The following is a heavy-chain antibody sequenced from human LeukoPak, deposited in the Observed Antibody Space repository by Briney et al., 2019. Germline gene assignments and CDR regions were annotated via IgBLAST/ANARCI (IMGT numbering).Heavy chain of an antibody. V-gene: IGHV3-21*01. Sequence: KAGGSLRLSCAASGFTFSSCGFNWVRQAPGKGLEWVSSIGPTGTDRYYADSVRGRFTISRDNAKNSMYLKMDSLRDEDTAVYYCATETIGRHYDYWGQGTLLTVSS. J-gene: IGHJ4*02. D-gene: IGHD1-14*01. CDR3: ATETIGRHYDY. CDR2: IGPTGTDR. CDR1: GFTFSSCG.